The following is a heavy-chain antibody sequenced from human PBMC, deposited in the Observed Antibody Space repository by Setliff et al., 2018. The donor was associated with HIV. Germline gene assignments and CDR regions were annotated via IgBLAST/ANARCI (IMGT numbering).Heavy chain of an antibody. V-gene: IGHV3-7*03. J-gene: IGHJ4*02. CDR1: GFTFSTFA. CDR2: INQDGSER. D-gene: IGHD3-9*01. Sequence: GGSLRLSCVASGFTFSTFAMHWVRQAPGKGLEWVANINQDGSERYYVDSVKGRFTISRDNAKNSLYLQMNSLRAEDTAVYFCAREGSGFLDYWGQGTLVTVSS. CDR3: AREGSGFLDY.